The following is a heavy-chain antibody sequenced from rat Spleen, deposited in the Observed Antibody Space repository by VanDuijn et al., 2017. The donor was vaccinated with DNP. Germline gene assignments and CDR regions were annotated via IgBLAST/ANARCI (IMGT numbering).Heavy chain of an antibody. CDR3: ARHFL. CDR2: ITSGSGST. Sequence: EVQLVESGGDLVQPGRSLKLSCVAFGFTFNDYWMAWVRQVPGKGLEWIASITSGSGSTSYLDSVRGRFTISRDDAKDTLSLQMNSLRSEDTATYYCARHFLWGQGVMDTVSS. V-gene: IGHV5-31*01. CDR1: GFTFNDYW. J-gene: IGHJ2*01.